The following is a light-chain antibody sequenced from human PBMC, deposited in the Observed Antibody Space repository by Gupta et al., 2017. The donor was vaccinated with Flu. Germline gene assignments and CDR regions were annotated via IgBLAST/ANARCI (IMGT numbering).Light chain of an antibody. CDR2: AAS. CDR1: QSINTY. CDR3: QQSFSYPFT. V-gene: IGKV1-39*01. J-gene: IGKJ2*01. Sequence: PSSLSASVGDRVTITCRASQSINTYLNWYQQKPGKAPNLLVYAASRLQTEVPSRFSGSGSGTDFTLTISSLQPEDFATYYCQQSFSYPFTFGQGTKLQIK.